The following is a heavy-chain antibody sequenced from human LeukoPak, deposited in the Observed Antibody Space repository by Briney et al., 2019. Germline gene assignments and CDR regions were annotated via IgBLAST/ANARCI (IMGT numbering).Heavy chain of an antibody. CDR3: ARPAPGSSAPYYYYYGMDV. V-gene: IGHV3-33*01. D-gene: IGHD1-26*01. Sequence: GGSLRLSCAASGFTFSSYGMHWVRQAPGKGLEWVAVIWYDGSNKYYADSVKGRFTISRDNSKNTLYLQMNSLRAEDTAVYYCARPAPGSSAPYYYYYGMDVWGQGTTVTVSS. CDR2: IWYDGSNK. CDR1: GFTFSSYG. J-gene: IGHJ6*02.